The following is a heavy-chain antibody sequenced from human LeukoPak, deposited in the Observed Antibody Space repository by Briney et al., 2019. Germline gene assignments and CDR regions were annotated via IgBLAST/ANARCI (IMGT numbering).Heavy chain of an antibody. CDR1: GFTFSTCA. J-gene: IGHJ3*02. Sequence: GGSLRLSCAASGFTFSTCAINWVRQAPGKGLEWVSAISGSGSRTFYADSVKGRFTISRDNPKNTLYLQMNSLRPEDTAVYYCVKEPRGYSFSFDIWGQGTMVTVSS. CDR2: ISGSGSRT. V-gene: IGHV3-23*01. D-gene: IGHD5-18*01. CDR3: VKEPRGYSFSFDI.